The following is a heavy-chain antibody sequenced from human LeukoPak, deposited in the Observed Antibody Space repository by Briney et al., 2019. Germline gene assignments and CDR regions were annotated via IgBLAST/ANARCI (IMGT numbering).Heavy chain of an antibody. CDR3: TRDRRYGGMDV. Sequence: PGGSLRLSCAASGFTFSNYWMTWVRQAPGKGLEWVANINRDGSERYYVDSVKGRFTISRDDAKSSLYLQMNSLRAEDTAVYYCTRDRRYGGMDVWGQGTTVTVSS. J-gene: IGHJ6*02. V-gene: IGHV3-7*01. CDR1: GFTFSNYW. CDR2: INRDGSER. D-gene: IGHD3-10*01.